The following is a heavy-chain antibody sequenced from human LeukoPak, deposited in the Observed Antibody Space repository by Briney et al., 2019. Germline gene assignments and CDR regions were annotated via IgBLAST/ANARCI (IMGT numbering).Heavy chain of an antibody. CDR1: GFTFTGYY. Sequence: ASVKVSCKTSGFTFTGYYFHWMRQAPGQGLEWMGSIDANSGGTEYAQKFQGRVTMTRDTSLSTAYMEVTCLTSDDTAVYYCARDLFWTGYYYFDFWGQGTLVTVSS. J-gene: IGHJ4*02. CDR2: IDANSGGT. CDR3: ARDLFWTGYYYFDF. D-gene: IGHD3/OR15-3a*01. V-gene: IGHV1-2*02.